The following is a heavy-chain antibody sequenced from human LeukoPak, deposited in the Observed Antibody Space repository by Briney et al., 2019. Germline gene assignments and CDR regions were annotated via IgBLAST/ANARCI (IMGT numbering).Heavy chain of an antibody. J-gene: IGHJ4*02. D-gene: IGHD4-17*01. Sequence: GGSLRLSCAASGFIFTSYSMNWVRQAPGKGLEWISYISSSSSTIYYADSVRGRFTISRDNAKNSLYLQMNSLRAEDTAVYYCARDDDYGFDYWGQGTLVTVSS. CDR1: GFIFTSYS. V-gene: IGHV3-48*01. CDR2: ISSSSSTI. CDR3: ARDDDYGFDY.